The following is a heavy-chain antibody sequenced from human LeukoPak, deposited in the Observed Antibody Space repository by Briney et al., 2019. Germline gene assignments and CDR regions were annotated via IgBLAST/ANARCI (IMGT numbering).Heavy chain of an antibody. V-gene: IGHV3-48*03. CDR2: ISSSGSTI. J-gene: IGHJ5*02. D-gene: IGHD2-15*01. Sequence: AGGSLRLSCAASGFPFLSYEMNWVRQAPGKGLEWVSYISSSGSTIYYADSVKGRFTISRDNAKNSLYLQMNSLRAEDTAVYYCASGCSGGSCYVSWGQGTLVTVSS. CDR3: ASGCSGGSCYVS. CDR1: GFPFLSYE.